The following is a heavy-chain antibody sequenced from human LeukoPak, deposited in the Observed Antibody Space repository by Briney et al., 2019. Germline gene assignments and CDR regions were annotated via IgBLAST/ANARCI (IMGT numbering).Heavy chain of an antibody. J-gene: IGHJ4*02. CDR2: IHRSGENT. CDR1: GITFGTYA. V-gene: IGHV3-23*01. Sequence: PGGSLRLSCAASGITFGTYAMTWVRQAPGKGLEWVSSIHRSGENTFYSDSVRGRFTISRDDSKRTVYLQMNHLRADDTALYYFEREGGGDWGYLEYWGRGILVTVSS. D-gene: IGHD2-21*01. CDR3: EREGGGDWGYLEY.